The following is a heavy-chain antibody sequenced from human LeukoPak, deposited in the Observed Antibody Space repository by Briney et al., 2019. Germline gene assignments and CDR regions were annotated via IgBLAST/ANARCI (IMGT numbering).Heavy chain of an antibody. D-gene: IGHD3-16*01. V-gene: IGHV3-23*01. J-gene: IGHJ4*02. CDR3: AKDLATFRHLGLDY. CDR2: ITGTGGTT. CDR1: GFTFNNYA. Sequence: PGGSLRLSCAASGFTFNNYAMSWVRQAPGKGLEWVSGITGTGGTTYYADSVKGRFTISRDNSRNTLYLQMNSLRAEDTAVYYCAKDLATFRHLGLDYWGQGTLVTVSS.